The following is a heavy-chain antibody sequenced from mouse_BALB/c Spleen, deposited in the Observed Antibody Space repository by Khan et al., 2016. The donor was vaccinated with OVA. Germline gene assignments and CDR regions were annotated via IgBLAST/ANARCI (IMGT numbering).Heavy chain of an antibody. V-gene: IGHV3-2*02. J-gene: IGHJ2*01. CDR2: ISYSGNT. CDR1: GYSITSDYA. Sequence: EVQLQESGPGLVKPSQSLSLTCTVTGYSITSDYAWNWIRQFPGNKLEWMGYISYSGNTNYNPSLKSRISITRDTSKNQFFLQLNSVTTDDTATYYCARVYWGDFDYWGQGTTLTVSS. D-gene: IGHD1-1*01. CDR3: ARVYWGDFDY.